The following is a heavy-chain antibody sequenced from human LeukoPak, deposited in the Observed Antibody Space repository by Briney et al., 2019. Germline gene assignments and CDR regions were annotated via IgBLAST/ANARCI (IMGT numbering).Heavy chain of an antibody. CDR1: GYSISSGYY. V-gene: IGHV4-38-2*02. D-gene: IGHD4/OR15-4a*01. Sequence: PSETLSLTCTVSGYSISSGYYWGWIRQPPGKGLEWIGSIYRSGSTYYNPSLKSRVTISVDTSTNQFSLKLTSVTAADTAVYYCARVGGCKLLLHYYYGMDVWGQGTTVTVSS. J-gene: IGHJ6*02. CDR3: ARVGGCKLLLHYYYGMDV. CDR2: IYRSGST.